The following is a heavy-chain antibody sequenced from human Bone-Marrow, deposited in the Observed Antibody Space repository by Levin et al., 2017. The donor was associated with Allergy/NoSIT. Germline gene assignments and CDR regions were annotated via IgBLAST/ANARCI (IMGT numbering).Heavy chain of an antibody. CDR3: ARTIDYTKSINWFDS. CDR1: GYSFSTLW. CDR2: IYPGDSQT. J-gene: IGHJ5*01. V-gene: IGHV5-51*01. D-gene: IGHD4-11*01. Sequence: GGSLRLSCKGSGYSFSTLWIAWVRQMPGKGPEWMGSIYPGDSQTRDSPSFQGQVTISADKSISTVYLQWSSLKASDTAMYYCARTIDYTKSINWFDSWGQGTLVTVSS.